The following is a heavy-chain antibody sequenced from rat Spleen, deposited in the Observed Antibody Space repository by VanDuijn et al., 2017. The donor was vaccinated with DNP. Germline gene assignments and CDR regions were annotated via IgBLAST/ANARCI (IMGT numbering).Heavy chain of an antibody. CDR3: ARHEDYSSYIYGFAY. CDR1: GFNFSNYY. D-gene: IGHD1-2*01. CDR2: LSTGGDKS. Sequence: EVQLVESGGGLVQPGRSMKLSCAVSGFNFSNYYMAWVRQAPTKGLEWVASLSTGGDKSAYRDSVKGRFIIFRDDAKNTQSLQMDSLRSEDTATYYCARHEDYSSYIYGFAYWGPGTLVTVSS. V-gene: IGHV5-25*01. J-gene: IGHJ3*01.